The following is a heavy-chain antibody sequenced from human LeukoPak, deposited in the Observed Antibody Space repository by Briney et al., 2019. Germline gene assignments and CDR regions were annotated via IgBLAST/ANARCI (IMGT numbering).Heavy chain of an antibody. J-gene: IGHJ5*02. CDR3: ARGAYSRMAYNWFDH. CDR1: AGSISSSSYY. D-gene: IGHD6-13*01. CDR2: IYYSGST. Sequence: SETLSLTCTVSAGSISSSSYYWGWIRQPPGTGLEGLGSIYYSGSTYYNPSLKSRVTISADTSKNQFSLKLSSVTAADTAVYYCARGAYSRMAYNWFDHWGQGTLVTVSS. V-gene: IGHV4-39*01.